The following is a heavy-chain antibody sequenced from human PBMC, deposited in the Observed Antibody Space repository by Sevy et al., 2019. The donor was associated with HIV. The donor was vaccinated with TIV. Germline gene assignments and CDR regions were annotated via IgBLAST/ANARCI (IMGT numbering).Heavy chain of an antibody. CDR2: THYRSKWYN. Sequence: LLKQSQTLSLTCAISGDSVSSNSAAWNWIRQSPSRGLEWLGRTHYRSKWYNDYAVSVKGRITINPDRSKNQFSLQLNCVTPEKTAVYYCTRARGSSDRFGVLGAFDFWGQGTMVTVSS. V-gene: IGHV6-1*01. CDR1: GDSVSSNSAA. CDR3: TRARGSSDRFGVLGAFDF. D-gene: IGHD2-2*01. J-gene: IGHJ3*01.